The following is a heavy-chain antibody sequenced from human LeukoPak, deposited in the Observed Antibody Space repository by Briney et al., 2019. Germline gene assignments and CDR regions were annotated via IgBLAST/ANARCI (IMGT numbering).Heavy chain of an antibody. CDR3: ARAKSLGGNWYGNDY. CDR2: IANTRST. Sequence: KPSETLSLTCTVSGGSISSYYWSWIRQSPGKGLEWFGYIANTRSTNINPSLSIHVTISLDTYKNQFSLKLTSVTAADTAIYYYARAKSLGGNWYGNDYWCQGTLVPVTS. D-gene: IGHD1-1*01. V-gene: IGHV4-59*01. CDR1: GGSISSYY. J-gene: IGHJ4*02.